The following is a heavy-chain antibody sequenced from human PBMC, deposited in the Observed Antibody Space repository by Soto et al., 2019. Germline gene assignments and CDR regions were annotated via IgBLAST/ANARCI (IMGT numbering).Heavy chain of an antibody. V-gene: IGHV1-18*01. J-gene: IGHJ4*02. CDR1: GYTFTSYG. D-gene: IGHD3-10*01. CDR2: ISAYNGNT. CDR3: ARDLKSGAVDY. Sequence: QVQLVQSGAEVKKPGASVKVSCKASGYTFTSYGISWVRQAPGQGLEWMGWISAYNGNTKYAQKLQGRVTMTTDTSPSTPYTELRSLRSDDTAVYYCARDLKSGAVDYWGQGTLVTVSS.